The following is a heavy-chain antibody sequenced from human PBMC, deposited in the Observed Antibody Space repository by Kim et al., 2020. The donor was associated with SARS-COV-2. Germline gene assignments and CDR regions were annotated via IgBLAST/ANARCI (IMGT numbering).Heavy chain of an antibody. CDR3: ARGNGMDV. CDR2: AGEE. V-gene: IGHV3-13*01. Sequence: AGEEYYPGAVKGRFTISRENAKNSLYLQMNSLRAGDTAVYYCARGNGMDVWGQGTTVTVSS. J-gene: IGHJ6*02.